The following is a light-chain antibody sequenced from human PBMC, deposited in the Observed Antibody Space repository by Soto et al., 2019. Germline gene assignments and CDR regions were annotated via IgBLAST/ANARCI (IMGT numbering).Light chain of an antibody. J-gene: IGLJ1*01. CDR2: SSN. V-gene: IGLV1-44*01. CDR1: DSNIGSTA. CDR3: AAWDDGLHSYV. Sequence: QSVLTQPPSVSATPGQGVTLSCSGGDSNIGSTAVNWYQQLPGTAPKLLIYSSNQRPSGVPDRISGSKSGTSASLAISGLQSEDEADYYCAAWDDGLHSYVFGTGTKVTVL.